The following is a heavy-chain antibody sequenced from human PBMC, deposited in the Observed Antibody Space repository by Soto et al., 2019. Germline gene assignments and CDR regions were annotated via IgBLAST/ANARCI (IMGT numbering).Heavy chain of an antibody. J-gene: IGHJ6*02. CDR3: AKESGSGSYYPPVWYYYYGMDV. CDR1: GFTFSSYW. Sequence: GGSLRLSCEASGFTFSSYWMYWVRQAPGKGLVWVSRTNSDGSDTSYADSVKGRFTISRDNAKNTLYLQMNSLRAEDTAVYYCAKESGSGSYYPPVWYYYYGMDVWGQGTTVTVSS. V-gene: IGHV3-74*01. D-gene: IGHD1-26*01. CDR2: TNSDGSDT.